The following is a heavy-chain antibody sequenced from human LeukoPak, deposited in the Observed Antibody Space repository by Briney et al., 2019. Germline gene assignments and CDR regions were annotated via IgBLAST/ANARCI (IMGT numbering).Heavy chain of an antibody. CDR1: GFTFSSYA. J-gene: IGHJ6*02. V-gene: IGHV3-23*01. Sequence: GGSLRLSCAASGFTFSSYAMSWVRQAPGKGLEWVSAISGRGGSTYYADSVKGRFTISRDNSKNTLYLQMNSLRVDDTAVYYCARGGYSYTWPPSYYYGMDVWGQGTTVTASS. D-gene: IGHD3-16*02. CDR2: ISGRGGST. CDR3: ARGGYSYTWPPSYYYGMDV.